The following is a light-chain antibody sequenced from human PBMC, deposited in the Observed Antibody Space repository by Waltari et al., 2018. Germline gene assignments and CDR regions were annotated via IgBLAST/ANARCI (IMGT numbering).Light chain of an antibody. CDR1: HSVLDYFNNKDS. CDR2: WAS. Sequence: DIMMTQSPDVLAVSLGERASIKCKSSHSVLDYFNNKDSLAWYQQKAGQPPRLLIHWASTRETGVPDRFSGSGSGTDFTLTISSLQAEDFAVYYCQEYGTSPRVTFGGGTKVEIK. V-gene: IGKV4-1*01. CDR3: QEYGTSPRVT. J-gene: IGKJ4*01.